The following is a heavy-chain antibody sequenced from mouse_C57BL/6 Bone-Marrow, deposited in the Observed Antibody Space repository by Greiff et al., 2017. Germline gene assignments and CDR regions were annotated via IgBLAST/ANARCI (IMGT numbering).Heavy chain of an antibody. CDR1: GYTFTNYW. D-gene: IGHD1-1*01. CDR2: IYPGGGYT. V-gene: IGHV1-63*01. CDR3: ASYYYGCFDY. J-gene: IGHJ2*01. Sequence: VQLQQSGAELARPGTSVKMSCKASGYTFTNYWIGWAKQRPGHGLEWIGDIYPGGGYTNYNEKFKGQATLAADKSSSTDYMQFSSLTSEDSAHHYSASYYYGCFDYWGQGTTLTVSS.